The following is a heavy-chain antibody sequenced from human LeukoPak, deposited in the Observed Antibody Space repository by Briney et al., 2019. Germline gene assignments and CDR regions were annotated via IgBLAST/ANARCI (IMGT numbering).Heavy chain of an antibody. CDR3: ARWASLTYGGNSRGYYYYYGMDV. V-gene: IGHV5-51*01. CDR1: GYSFTSYW. CDR2: IYPGDSDT. D-gene: IGHD4-23*01. J-gene: IGHJ6*02. Sequence: GESLKISCKGSGYSFTSYWIGWVRQMPGKGLEWMGIIYPGDSDTRYSPSFQGQVTISADKSISTAYLQWSSLEASDTAMYYCARWASLTYGGNSRGYYYYYGMDVWGQGTTVTVSS.